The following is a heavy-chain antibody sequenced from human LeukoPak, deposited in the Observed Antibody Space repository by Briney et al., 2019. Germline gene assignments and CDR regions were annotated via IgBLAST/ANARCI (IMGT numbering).Heavy chain of an antibody. Sequence: SVKVSCKASGGTFSSYAISWVRQAPGQGLEWMGRIIPIFGTANYAQKFQGRVTITADKSTGTAYMELSSLRSEDTAVYYCAEEYYYDSSGYYSDYWGQGTLVTVSS. J-gene: IGHJ4*02. V-gene: IGHV1-69*06. CDR3: AEEYYYDSSGYYSDY. D-gene: IGHD3-22*01. CDR2: IIPIFGTA. CDR1: GGTFSSYA.